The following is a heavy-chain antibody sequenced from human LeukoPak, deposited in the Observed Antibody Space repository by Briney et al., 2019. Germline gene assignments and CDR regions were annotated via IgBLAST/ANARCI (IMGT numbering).Heavy chain of an antibody. CDR1: GFTFSSYA. V-gene: IGHV3-23*01. Sequence: GGSLRLSCAASGFTFSSYAMSWVRQAPGRGLEWVSTISGNDGTTYYADSVKGRFTVSRDNSKNTLYLQMNSLRAEDTAVYYCVKARLAYCGGDRYPVDYWGQGTLVTVSS. D-gene: IGHD2-21*02. CDR2: ISGNDGTT. J-gene: IGHJ4*02. CDR3: VKARLAYCGGDRYPVDY.